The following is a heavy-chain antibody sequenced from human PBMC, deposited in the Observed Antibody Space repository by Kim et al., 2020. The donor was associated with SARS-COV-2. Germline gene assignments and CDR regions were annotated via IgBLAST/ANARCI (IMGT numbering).Heavy chain of an antibody. V-gene: IGHV3-49*01. J-gene: IGHJ4*02. D-gene: IGHD2-2*01. Sequence: AAVEGRFTISRDGSKDTAYLQMSSLKTEDSAIYYCSRPASTSIRTFYFDYWGQGALVTVSS. CDR3: SRPASTSIRTFYFDY.